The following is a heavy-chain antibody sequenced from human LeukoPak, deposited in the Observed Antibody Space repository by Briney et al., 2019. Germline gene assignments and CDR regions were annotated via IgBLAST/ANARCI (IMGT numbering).Heavy chain of an antibody. CDR3: ARWLYSNYEGYYFDY. V-gene: IGHV3-53*01. CDR2: IYGGGST. Sequence: GGSLRLSCAASGFTVSSNYMSWVRQAPGKGLEWVSVIYGGGSTYYADSVKGRFTISRDNSKNTLYLQMNSLRAEDTAVYYCARWLYSNYEGYYFDYWGQGTLVTVSS. J-gene: IGHJ4*02. D-gene: IGHD4-11*01. CDR1: GFTVSSNY.